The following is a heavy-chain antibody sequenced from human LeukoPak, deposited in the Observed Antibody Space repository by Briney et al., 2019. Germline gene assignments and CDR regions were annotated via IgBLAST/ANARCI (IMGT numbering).Heavy chain of an antibody. Sequence: GGSLRLSCAASGFTFSNYWMHWVRHDPGKGLVWVSLINHDGSITNYADSVKGRFTISRDNAKNTLYLQMNSLRAEDTAVYYCARDLGQYYDTSDNWFDPWGQGTLVTVSS. J-gene: IGHJ5*02. CDR2: INHDGSIT. D-gene: IGHD3-22*01. CDR3: ARDLGQYYDTSDNWFDP. CDR1: GFTFSNYW. V-gene: IGHV3-74*01.